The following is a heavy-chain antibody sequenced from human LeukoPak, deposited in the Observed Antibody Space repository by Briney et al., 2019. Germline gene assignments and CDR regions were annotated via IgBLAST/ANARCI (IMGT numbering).Heavy chain of an antibody. CDR1: GGSFSGYY. J-gene: IGHJ6*03. V-gene: IGHV4-34*01. Sequence: SETLSLTCAVYGGSFSGYYWSWIRQPPGKGLEWIGEINHSGSTNYNPSLKSRVTISVDTSKNQFSLKLSSVTAADTAVHCCARGPYYDFWSGYPPSRYYMDVWGKGPRSPSP. CDR2: INHSGST. D-gene: IGHD3-3*01. CDR3: ARGPYYDFWSGYPPSRYYMDV.